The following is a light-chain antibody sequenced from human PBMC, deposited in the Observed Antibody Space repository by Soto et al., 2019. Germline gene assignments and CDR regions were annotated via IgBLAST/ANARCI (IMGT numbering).Light chain of an antibody. CDR1: STEIGSYNY. Sequence: QSALTQPASLSGSPGQSITISFTGTSTEIGSYNYVSWYQQHPSKAPKLMIFDVSYRPSGISDRFSGSKSGNTASLTISGLQPEDEADYYCSSYGASSTLFGGGTKVTVL. CDR2: DVS. J-gene: IGLJ2*01. V-gene: IGLV2-14*03. CDR3: SSYGASSTL.